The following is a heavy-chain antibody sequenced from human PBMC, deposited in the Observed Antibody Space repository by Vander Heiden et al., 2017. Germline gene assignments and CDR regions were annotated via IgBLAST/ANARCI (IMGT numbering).Heavy chain of an antibody. V-gene: IGHV5-51*01. Sequence: ELRLVQSGAEMKKAGESLKISCQASGYNFRSGDWIVWVRQMPGKGVEWLGLIDPYSSDTRYNPAFQGRVTISVDKSSDTLHLQWSSLTASDTALYFCARHVILVGLAIWGQGTLVTVSS. J-gene: IGHJ4*02. CDR1: GYNFRSGDW. CDR3: ARHVILVGLAI. D-gene: IGHD2-15*01. CDR2: IDPYSSDT.